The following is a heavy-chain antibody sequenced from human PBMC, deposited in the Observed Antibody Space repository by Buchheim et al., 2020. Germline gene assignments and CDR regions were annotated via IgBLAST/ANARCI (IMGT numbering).Heavy chain of an antibody. D-gene: IGHD3-22*01. CDR2: IYYSGST. Sequence: QLQLQESGPGLVKPSETLSLTCTVSGGSISSSSYYWGWIRQPPGKGLEWIGNIYYSGSTYYNPSLKSRVTISVDTSKNQFSLKLSSVTAADTAVYYCASYDSSGYFPLYYYYYYMDVWGKGTT. CDR3: ASYDSSGYFPLYYYYYYMDV. V-gene: IGHV4-39*01. CDR1: GGSISSSSYY. J-gene: IGHJ6*03.